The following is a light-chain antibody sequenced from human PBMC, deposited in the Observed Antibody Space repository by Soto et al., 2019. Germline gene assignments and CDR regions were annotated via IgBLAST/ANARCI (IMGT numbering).Light chain of an antibody. CDR1: QSVSSY. Sequence: ETVLTQSPATLSLSPGERATLSWRASQSVSSYLAWYQQKPGQAPRLLIYDASNRATGIPARFSGSASGTAFTLPIGSLGPVDFAVYCCQEGSDSPLAVGGGTKVGIK. V-gene: IGKV3-11*01. CDR3: QEGSDSPLA. CDR2: DAS. J-gene: IGKJ4*01.